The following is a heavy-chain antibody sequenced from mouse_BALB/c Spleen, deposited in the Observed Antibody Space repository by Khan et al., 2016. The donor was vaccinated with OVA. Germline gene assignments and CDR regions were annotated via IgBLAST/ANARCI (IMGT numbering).Heavy chain of an antibody. D-gene: IGHD2-10*01. J-gene: IGHJ4*01. Sequence: VQLVESGPGLVAPSQSLSITCTISGFSLTNYGMHWIRQPPGRGLEWLVVIWSDGSTTFNSSLKSRLSITKDNSKSQVFLKMNSLQTDDTAMYFCARQPYYHYYIMDYWGQGTSVTDPS. CDR3: ARQPYYHYYIMDY. CDR1: GFSLTNYG. V-gene: IGHV2-6-1*01. CDR2: IWSDGST.